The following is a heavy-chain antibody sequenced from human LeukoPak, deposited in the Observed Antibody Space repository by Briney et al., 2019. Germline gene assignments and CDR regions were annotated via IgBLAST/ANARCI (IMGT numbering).Heavy chain of an antibody. D-gene: IGHD1-26*01. CDR2: ISYDGSNK. Sequence: GRSLRLSCAASGFTFSSYGMHWVRQAPGKGLEWVAVISYDGSNKYYADSVKGRFTISRDKSKNTLYLQMNSLRAEDTAVYYCAKDLLGGDSGSYYEVGELGMDAWGQGTTVTVSS. CDR3: AKDLLGGDSGSYYEVGELGMDA. V-gene: IGHV3-30*18. J-gene: IGHJ6*02. CDR1: GFTFSSYG.